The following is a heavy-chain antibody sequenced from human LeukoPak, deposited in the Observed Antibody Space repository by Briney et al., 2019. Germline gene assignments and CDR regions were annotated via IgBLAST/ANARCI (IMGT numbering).Heavy chain of an antibody. CDR2: INLNSGGT. CDR1: GYTFTGYY. V-gene: IGHV1-2*02. CDR3: ARSPDILTGENFDY. J-gene: IGHJ4*02. Sequence: GASVKVSCKASGYTFTGYYMHWVRQDPGQGLEWMGWINLNSGGTNYAQKFQGRVTMTRDTSISTAYMELSRLRSGDTAVYYCARSPDILTGENFDYWGQGTLVTVSS. D-gene: IGHD3-9*01.